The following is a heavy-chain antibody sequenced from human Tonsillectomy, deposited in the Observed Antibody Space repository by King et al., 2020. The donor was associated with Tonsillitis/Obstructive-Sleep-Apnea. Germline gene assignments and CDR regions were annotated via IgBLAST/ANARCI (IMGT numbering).Heavy chain of an antibody. Sequence: QLVQSGAEGKKPGAPVKVSCKAFGYTFTSYGISWVRQGPGQRLEWMGWVIAYNGNTNYAQKLQGRVTMTTDTSTSTAYMELRSLRSDDTAVYYCARDLIADGHTENYWGQGTLVTVSS. CDR3: ARDLIADGHTENY. D-gene: IGHD2-21*01. V-gene: IGHV1-18*01. CDR1: GYTFTSYG. J-gene: IGHJ4*02. CDR2: VIAYNGNT.